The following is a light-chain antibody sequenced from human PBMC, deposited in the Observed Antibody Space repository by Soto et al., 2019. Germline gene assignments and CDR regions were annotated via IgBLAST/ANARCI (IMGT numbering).Light chain of an antibody. CDR3: QQRNDWQVT. Sequence: EIVLTQSPVTLSLSPGERATLSCRASQSVDSYLAWYQQKPGQAPRLVIYDVSNRATGIPARFSGSGSGTEFTLTISSLEPGDFEVYYCQQRNDWQVTFGQGTRLEIK. CDR2: DVS. V-gene: IGKV3-11*01. J-gene: IGKJ5*01. CDR1: QSVDSY.